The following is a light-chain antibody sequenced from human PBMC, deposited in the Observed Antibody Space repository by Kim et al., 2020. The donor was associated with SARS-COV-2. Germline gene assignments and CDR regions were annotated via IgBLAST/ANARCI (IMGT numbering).Light chain of an antibody. J-gene: IGLJ3*02. CDR1: KSNIGSNT. V-gene: IGLV1-44*01. Sequence: GQRVTISCSGSKSNIGSNTVNWYQQVPGTAPKLLISSNNQRPSGVPDRFSGSKSGTSASLAISGLQSEDEADYYCVAWDDSLYGWVFGGGTKLPS. CDR2: SNN. CDR3: VAWDDSLYGWV.